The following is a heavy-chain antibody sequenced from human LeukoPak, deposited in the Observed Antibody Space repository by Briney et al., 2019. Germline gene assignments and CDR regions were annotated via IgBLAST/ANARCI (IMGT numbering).Heavy chain of an antibody. CDR2: INHSGST. Sequence: SETLSLTCAVYGGSFSGYYWSWIRQPPGKGLEWIGEINHSGSTNYNPSLKSRVTISVDTSKNQFSLKLSSVTAADTAVYYCARLVFFRYSGYFSFDYWGQGTLVTVSS. CDR1: GGSFSGYY. V-gene: IGHV4-34*01. D-gene: IGHD5-12*01. CDR3: ARLVFFRYSGYFSFDY. J-gene: IGHJ4*02.